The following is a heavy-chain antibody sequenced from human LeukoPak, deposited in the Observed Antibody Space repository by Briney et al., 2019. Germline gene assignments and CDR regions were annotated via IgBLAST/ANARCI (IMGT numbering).Heavy chain of an antibody. CDR2: LSASGGST. V-gene: IGHV3-23*01. CDR1: GFTFSSYA. Sequence: GGSLRLSCAASGFTFSSYAMSWVRQAPGKGLEWVSLLSASGGSTYYADSVKGRFTISRDNSKYTLYLQMTSLRADDTAVYYCAKDSHGDFPYYFDYWGQGTLVTVSS. J-gene: IGHJ4*02. CDR3: AKDSHGDFPYYFDY. D-gene: IGHD4-17*01.